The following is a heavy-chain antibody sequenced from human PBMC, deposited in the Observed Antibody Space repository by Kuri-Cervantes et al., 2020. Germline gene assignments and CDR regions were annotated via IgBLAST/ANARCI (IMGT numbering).Heavy chain of an antibody. D-gene: IGHD5-12*01. V-gene: IGHV1-46*01. Sequence: ASVKVSCKAFGGTFSRFAITWVRQAPGQGLEWMGIINPSGGSTSYAQKFQGRVTMTRDTSTSTVYMELSSLRSEDTAVYYCARGGDFVDILATMGIFDYWGQGTLGTVSS. J-gene: IGHJ4*02. CDR3: ARGGDFVDILATMGIFDY. CDR2: INPSGGST. CDR1: GGTFSRFA.